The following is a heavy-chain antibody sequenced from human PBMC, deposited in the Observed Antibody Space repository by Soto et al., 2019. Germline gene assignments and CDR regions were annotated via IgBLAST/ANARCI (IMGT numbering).Heavy chain of an antibody. CDR1: CGSVSSCSYY. J-gene: IGHJ6*02. D-gene: IGHD4-4*01. CDR2: IYYSGST. CDR3: ARHGTTVTTTYYYGMDV. V-gene: IGHV4-39*01. Sequence: SETLSLTFPVSCGSVSSCSYYWSWIRQPPVKVLEWIGSIYYSGSTYYNPSLKSRVTISVDTSKNQFSLKLSSVTAADTAVYYCARHGTTVTTTYYYGMDVWGQGTTVNVSS.